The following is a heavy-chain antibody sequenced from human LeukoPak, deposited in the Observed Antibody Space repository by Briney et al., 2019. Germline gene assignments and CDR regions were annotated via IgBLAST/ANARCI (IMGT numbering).Heavy chain of an antibody. CDR1: GFTFSSYA. D-gene: IGHD3-22*01. Sequence: GGSLRLSCAASGFTFSSYAMSWVRQAPGKGLEWVSAISGSGGSACYADSVKGRFTISRDNSKNTLYLQMNSLRAEDTAVYYCAKVAPGRQYGYFPYFDYWGQGTLVTVSS. V-gene: IGHV3-23*01. CDR2: ISGSGGSA. CDR3: AKVAPGRQYGYFPYFDY. J-gene: IGHJ4*02.